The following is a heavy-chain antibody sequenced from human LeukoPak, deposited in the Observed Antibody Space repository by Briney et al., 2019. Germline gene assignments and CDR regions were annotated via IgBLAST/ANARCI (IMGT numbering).Heavy chain of an antibody. CDR1: GYSISSGYY. D-gene: IGHD2-15*01. CDR3: ARVVVAATWPFDI. J-gene: IGHJ3*02. Sequence: KPSETLSLTCAVSGYSISSGYYWGWIRRPPGKGLEWIGSIYHSGSTYYNPSLKSRVTISVDTSKNQFSLKLSSVTAADTAVYYCARVVVAATWPFDIWGQGTMVTVSS. CDR2: IYHSGST. V-gene: IGHV4-38-2*01.